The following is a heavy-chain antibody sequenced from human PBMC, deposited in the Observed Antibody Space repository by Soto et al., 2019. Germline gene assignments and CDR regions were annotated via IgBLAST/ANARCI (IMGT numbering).Heavy chain of an antibody. D-gene: IGHD1-26*01. CDR3: AQNGGSYPSPPHY. J-gene: IGHJ4*02. CDR2: IYYDGSNK. V-gene: IGHV3-33*01. CDR1: GFSFDSHG. Sequence: QVQLVESGGGVVQAGTSLSLSCAASGFSFDSHGMHWVRQAPGKWLEWVALIYYDGSNKYYGESVKGRFTISRDNSKNMLYLQMNSLRVEDTGVYYCAQNGGSYPSPPHYWGQGTLVTVSS.